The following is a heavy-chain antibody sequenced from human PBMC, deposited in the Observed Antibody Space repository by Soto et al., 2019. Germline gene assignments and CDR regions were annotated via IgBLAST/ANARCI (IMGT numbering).Heavy chain of an antibody. D-gene: IGHD3-3*01. J-gene: IGHJ4*02. CDR3: ARGGQDFWSGPFDY. V-gene: IGHV4-4*07. CDR1: GGSISNYF. CDR2: IDNSGST. Sequence: SETLSLTCTGSGGSISNYFCNWTRQPAGKGLEWIGRIDNSGSTNYNPSLKSRITMSADTSRNQFSLKLNSVTAADTAVYYCARGGQDFWSGPFDYWGQGALVTVSS.